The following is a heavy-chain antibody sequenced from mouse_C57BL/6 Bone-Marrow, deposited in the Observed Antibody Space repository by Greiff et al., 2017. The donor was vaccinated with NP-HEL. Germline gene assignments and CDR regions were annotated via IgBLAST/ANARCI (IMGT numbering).Heavy chain of an antibody. Sequence: QVQLQQPGAELVRPGSSVKLSCKASGYTFTSYWMAWVKQRPGQGLEWIGNIYPSVCATHYNQKFKDKATLTVDKSSSTAYMQLSSLTSEDSAVLDCERINDSKDEYAMDYWGKGTTVTGAS. J-gene: IGHJ4*01. CDR1: GYTFTSYW. CDR3: ERINDSKDEYAMDY. D-gene: IGHD2-5*01. CDR2: IYPSVCAT. V-gene: IGHV1-61*01.